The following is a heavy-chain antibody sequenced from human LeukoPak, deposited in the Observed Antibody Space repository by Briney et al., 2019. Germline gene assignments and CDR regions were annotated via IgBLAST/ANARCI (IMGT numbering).Heavy chain of an antibody. CDR2: IYYSGSS. Sequence: PSETLSLTCTVSGGSISTYYWSWIRQPPGKGLEWTGYIYYSGSSNYSPSLKSRVTISVDTSKNQFSLRLTSVTAADTAVYYCARVKRVLITTNDAFDIWGQGTMVTVSS. D-gene: IGHD3-22*01. V-gene: IGHV4-59*01. CDR1: GGSISTYY. J-gene: IGHJ3*02. CDR3: ARVKRVLITTNDAFDI.